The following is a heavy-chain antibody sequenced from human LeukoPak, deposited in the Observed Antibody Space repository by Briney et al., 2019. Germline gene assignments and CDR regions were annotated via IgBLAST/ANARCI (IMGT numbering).Heavy chain of an antibody. Sequence: PGGSLRLSCAASGFTFSNYWMHWIRQVPGKGLVWVSHIKYDGSATNYADSVKGRFTISRDNAKNTLYLQMNSLRAEDTAVYYCFSCSLPSGYYFDYWGQGALVTVSS. V-gene: IGHV3-74*01. CDR2: IKYDGSAT. J-gene: IGHJ4*02. CDR1: GFTFSNYW. D-gene: IGHD3-22*01. CDR3: FSCSLPSGYYFDY.